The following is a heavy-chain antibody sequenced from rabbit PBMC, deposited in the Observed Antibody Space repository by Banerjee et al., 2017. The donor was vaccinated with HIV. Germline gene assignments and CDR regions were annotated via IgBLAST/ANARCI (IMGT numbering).Heavy chain of an antibody. D-gene: IGHD6-1*01. V-gene: IGHV1S47*01. CDR3: ARDVPGPTYAFDL. CDR1: GFSLSSGA. J-gene: IGHJ4*01. CDR2: INTGSGTT. Sequence: QEQLEESGGDLVKPEGSLTLTCTASGFSLSSGAMSWVRQAPGKGLEWIGYINTGSGTTDYASWVNGRFTISRSTSLNTVTLQMTYLTGADTATYFCARDVPGPTYAFDLWGPGTLVTV.